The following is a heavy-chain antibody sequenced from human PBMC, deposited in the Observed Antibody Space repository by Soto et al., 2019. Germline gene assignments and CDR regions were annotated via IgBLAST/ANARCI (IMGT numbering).Heavy chain of an antibody. J-gene: IGHJ4*02. CDR1: GFTFSSYS. CDR3: ARSITDYYDSSGYYDDY. V-gene: IGHV3-21*04. Sequence: GGSLRLSCAASGFTFSSYSMNWVRQAPGKGLEWVSSISSSSTYIHYGDSVKGRFTISRDNAKNSLNLQMNSLRAEDTAVYYCARSITDYYDSSGYYDDYWGQGTLVTVSS. D-gene: IGHD3-22*01. CDR2: ISSSSTYI.